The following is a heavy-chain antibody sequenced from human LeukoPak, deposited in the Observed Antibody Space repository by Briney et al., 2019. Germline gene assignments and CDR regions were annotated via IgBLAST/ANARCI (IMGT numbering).Heavy chain of an antibody. V-gene: IGHV4-59*01. D-gene: IGHD1-26*01. CDR1: GGSISSYY. Sequence: SETLSLTCTVSGGSISSYYWSWIRQPPGKGLEWIGYIYYSGSTNYNPSLKSRVTISVDTSKNQFSLKLSSVTAADTAVYYCVRGGGSYPLDYWGQGTLVTVSS. CDR2: IYYSGST. CDR3: VRGGGSYPLDY. J-gene: IGHJ4*02.